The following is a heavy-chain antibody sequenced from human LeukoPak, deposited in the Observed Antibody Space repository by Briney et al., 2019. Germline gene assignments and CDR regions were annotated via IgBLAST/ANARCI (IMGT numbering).Heavy chain of an antibody. V-gene: IGHV1-18*01. J-gene: IGHJ3*02. CDR2: ISAYNGNT. Sequence: ASVKVSCKASGYTFTSYGISWVRQAPGQGLEWMGWISAYNGNTNYAQELQGRVTMTTDTSTSTAYMELRSLRSDDTAVYYCARVYDSSGYYPHAFDIWGQGTMVTVSS. CDR1: GYTFTSYG. D-gene: IGHD3-22*01. CDR3: ARVYDSSGYYPHAFDI.